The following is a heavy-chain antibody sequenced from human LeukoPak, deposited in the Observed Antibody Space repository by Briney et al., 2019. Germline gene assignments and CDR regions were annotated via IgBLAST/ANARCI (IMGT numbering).Heavy chain of an antibody. CDR1: GYTLTELS. CDR3: ATDIAARPGLFDY. V-gene: IGHV1-24*01. D-gene: IGHD6-6*01. Sequence: ASVKVSCKVSGYTLTELSMHWVRQAPGKGLERMGGFDPEEGETIYAQKFQGRVTMTEDTSTDTAYMELSSLRSEDTAVYYCATDIAARPGLFDYWGQGTLVSVSS. J-gene: IGHJ4*02. CDR2: FDPEEGET.